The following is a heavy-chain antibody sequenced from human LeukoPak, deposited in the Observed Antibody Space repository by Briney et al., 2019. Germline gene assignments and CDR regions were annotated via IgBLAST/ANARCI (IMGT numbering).Heavy chain of an antibody. Sequence: ASVMVSCKASGYNFTGFFIHGVRQAPGQGLEWMGWINPNSGGTNYAQKFQGRVTMTRDTSISTAYMELSRLTSDDTAVYYCATTITPQGILEWLVYWGQGTLVTVSS. CDR3: ATTITPQGILEWLVY. CDR2: INPNSGGT. D-gene: IGHD3-3*01. J-gene: IGHJ4*02. V-gene: IGHV1-2*02. CDR1: GYNFTGFF.